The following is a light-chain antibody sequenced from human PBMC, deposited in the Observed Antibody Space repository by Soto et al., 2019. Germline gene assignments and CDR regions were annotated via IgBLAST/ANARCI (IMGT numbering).Light chain of an antibody. CDR3: CSSRL. V-gene: IGLV2-23*01. Sequence: QSALTQPASVSGSPGQSITIPCFGTRSDVGGYEFVSWFQHHPGEAPKLIIYEGDKRPSGVSNRFSGSRSGSTASLTISGLQAEDEADYYCCSSRLFGGGTKVTIL. CDR2: EGD. CDR1: RSDVGGYEF. J-gene: IGLJ2*01.